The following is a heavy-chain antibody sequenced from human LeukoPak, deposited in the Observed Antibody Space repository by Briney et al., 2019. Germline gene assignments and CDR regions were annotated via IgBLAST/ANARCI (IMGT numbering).Heavy chain of an antibody. CDR1: GGSISSSSYY. CDR3: ARRVAARTGFDY. J-gene: IGHJ4*02. CDR2: IYYVGST. V-gene: IGHV4-39*01. D-gene: IGHD6-6*01. Sequence: SETLSLTCTVSGGSISSSSYYWGWIRQPPGKGLEWIGSIYYVGSTDYNASLKSRATISVDTSKNQFSLNLSSVTAADTAVYYCARRVAARTGFDYWGQGTLVTVSS.